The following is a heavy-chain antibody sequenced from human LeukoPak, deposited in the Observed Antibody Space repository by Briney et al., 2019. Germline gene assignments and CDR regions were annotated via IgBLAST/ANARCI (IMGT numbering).Heavy chain of an antibody. CDR2: IIPILGTA. D-gene: IGHD3-22*01. Sequence: APVKVSCKASGGTFSSYAISWVRQAPGQGLEWMGGIIPILGTANYAQKFQGRVTITADESTSTAYMELSSLRSEDTAVYYCARGGDSSGYSSYYYYGMDVWGQGTTVTVSS. CDR1: GGTFSSYA. J-gene: IGHJ6*02. V-gene: IGHV1-69*13. CDR3: ARGGDSSGYSSYYYYGMDV.